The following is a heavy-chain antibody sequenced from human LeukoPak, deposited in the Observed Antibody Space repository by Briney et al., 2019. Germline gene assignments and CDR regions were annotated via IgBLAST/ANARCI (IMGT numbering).Heavy chain of an antibody. CDR1: GFTFSNHA. Sequence: PGGSLRLSCVGSGFTFSNHAMHWVRQPPGKGLEWVSAIGISADTLYVGSVKGRFTISRENGENSLYLQMNNLGVEDTAIYYCARQNSPHGNFDYWGQGTLVAVSS. CDR3: ARQNSPHGNFDY. CDR2: IGISADT. V-gene: IGHV3-13*01. J-gene: IGHJ4*02. D-gene: IGHD1-26*01.